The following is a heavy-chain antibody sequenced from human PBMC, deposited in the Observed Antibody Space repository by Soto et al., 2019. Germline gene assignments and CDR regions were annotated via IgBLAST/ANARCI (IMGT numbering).Heavy chain of an antibody. CDR3: ARDKQGIWWNHHAFDY. CDR2: IIPIFGTA. CDR1: RCTFSSYA. D-gene: IGHD2-8*02. Sequence: QVQLVESGAEVKKPGSSVNVSCKASRCTFSSYAISWVRQAPGQGLEWMGGIIPIFGTANYAQKFQGRVTITADESTSTAYMELSSLRSEDTAGYYCARDKQGIWWNHHAFDYWCQGTLVTVSS. J-gene: IGHJ4*02. V-gene: IGHV1-69*01.